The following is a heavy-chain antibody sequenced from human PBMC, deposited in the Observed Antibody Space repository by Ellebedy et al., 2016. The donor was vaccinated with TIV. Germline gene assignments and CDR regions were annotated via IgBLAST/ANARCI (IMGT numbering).Heavy chain of an antibody. CDR2: ISGGGSST. CDR1: GFTFSSSA. D-gene: IGHD3-16*01. V-gene: IGHV3-23*01. Sequence: GESLKISCAASGFTFSSSAMHWVRQPPGKGLEWLSVISGGGSSTYHADSVKGRFTITKDNSKNTLYLQMNRLRTEDTAVYYCAKGSSSGFNYDRVGFEYWGQGTLVTVSS. J-gene: IGHJ4*02. CDR3: AKGSSSGFNYDRVGFEY.